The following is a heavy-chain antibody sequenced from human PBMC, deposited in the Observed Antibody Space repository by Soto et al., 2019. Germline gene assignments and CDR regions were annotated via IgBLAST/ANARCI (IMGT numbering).Heavy chain of an antibody. D-gene: IGHD6-13*01. V-gene: IGHV3-21*06. J-gene: IGHJ4*02. CDR3: ANSVAMPGTQYFDS. CDR2: ISTSSSYI. Sequence: GGSLRLSCAASGFTFSTHSMYWVRQAPGKGLEWVSSISTSSSYIYYADSVKGRFTISRDNAKNSLFLQMSSLRAEDTAVYFCANSVAMPGTQYFDSWGQGALVTVSS. CDR1: GFTFSTHS.